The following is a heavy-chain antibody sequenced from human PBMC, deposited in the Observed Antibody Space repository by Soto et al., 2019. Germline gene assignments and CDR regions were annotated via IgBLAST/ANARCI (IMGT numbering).Heavy chain of an antibody. J-gene: IGHJ4*02. CDR1: GTSIRSGGYY. V-gene: IGHV4-31*03. CDR2: IYYRGST. CDR3: ASALSGSRETIDY. Sequence: SETLSLTCTVSGTSIRSGGYYWTWIRQRPGKGLEWLGYIYYRGSTYYNPSLKTRVTLSLDPSKSQFPLTLTSVTDADTAIYYCASALSGSRETIDYWGLGALVTVSS. D-gene: IGHD6-13*01.